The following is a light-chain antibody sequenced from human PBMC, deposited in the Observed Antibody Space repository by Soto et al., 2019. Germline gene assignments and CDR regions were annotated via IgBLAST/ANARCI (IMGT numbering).Light chain of an antibody. CDR1: SSNIGAGYD. CDR2: GNS. Sequence: QSVLTQPPSVSGAPGQRVTISCTGSSSNIGAGYDVHWYQQLPGTAPNLLIYGNSNRPSGVPDRFSGSKSGTSASLAITGLQAEDEADYCCQSYDSSLSAVVFGGGTKLTVL. J-gene: IGLJ2*01. CDR3: QSYDSSLSAVV. V-gene: IGLV1-40*01.